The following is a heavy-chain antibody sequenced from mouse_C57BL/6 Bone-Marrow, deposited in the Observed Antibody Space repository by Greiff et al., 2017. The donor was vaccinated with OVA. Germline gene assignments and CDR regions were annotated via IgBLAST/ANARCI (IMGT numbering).Heavy chain of an antibody. V-gene: IGHV1-69*01. D-gene: IGHD2-4*01. Sequence: VQLQQPGAELVMPGASVKLSCKASGYTFTSYWMHWVKQRPGQGLEWIGEIDPSDSYTNYNQKFKGKSTLTGDKSSSTADMQLSSLTSEDSAVYYCARENYDYDEGDAMDYWGQGTSVTVSS. CDR3: ARENYDYDEGDAMDY. J-gene: IGHJ4*01. CDR2: IDPSDSYT. CDR1: GYTFTSYW.